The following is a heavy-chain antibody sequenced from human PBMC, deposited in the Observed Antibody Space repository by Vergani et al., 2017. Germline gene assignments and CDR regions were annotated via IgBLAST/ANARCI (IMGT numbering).Heavy chain of an antibody. Sequence: EVQLVESGGGLVKPGGSMRLSCAASGFTFSSYSMNWVRQAPGKGLEWVSSISSSSSYIYYADSVKGRFTISRDNAKNSLYLQMNSLRAEDTAVYYCASVMEQPSSWYIRGYFQHWGQGTLVTVSS. D-gene: IGHD6-13*01. CDR3: ASVMEQPSSWYIRGYFQH. CDR1: GFTFSSYS. J-gene: IGHJ1*01. CDR2: ISSSSSYI. V-gene: IGHV3-21*01.